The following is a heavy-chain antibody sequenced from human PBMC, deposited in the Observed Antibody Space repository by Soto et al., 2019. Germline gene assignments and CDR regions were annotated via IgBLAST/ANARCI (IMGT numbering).Heavy chain of an antibody. D-gene: IGHD5-12*01. J-gene: IGHJ6*02. CDR1: GYTFTGYY. Sequence: QVQLVQSGAEVKKPGASVKVSCKASGYTFTGYYMHWVRQAPGQGLEWMGWINPNSGGTNYAQKFQGWVTMTRDTSISTAYRELSRLRSDDTAVYYCARWGWLQSSYYYYGMDVWGQGTTVTVSS. CDR3: ARWGWLQSSYYYYGMDV. CDR2: INPNSGGT. V-gene: IGHV1-2*04.